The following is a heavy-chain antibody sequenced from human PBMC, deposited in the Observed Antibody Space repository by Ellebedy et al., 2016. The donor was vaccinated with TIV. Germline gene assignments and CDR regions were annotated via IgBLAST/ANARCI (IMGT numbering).Heavy chain of an antibody. CDR3: ARGDRSTWYDYYYYGMDV. Sequence: SETLSLTCTVSGGSISSYYWSWIRQPPGKGLEWIGYFYYSGSTNYNPSPKSRVTISLDTSKNQFSLKLSSVTAADTAVYYCARGDRSTWYDYYYYGMDVWGQGTTVTVSS. CDR2: FYYSGST. V-gene: IGHV4-59*01. CDR1: GGSISSYY. D-gene: IGHD6-13*01. J-gene: IGHJ6*02.